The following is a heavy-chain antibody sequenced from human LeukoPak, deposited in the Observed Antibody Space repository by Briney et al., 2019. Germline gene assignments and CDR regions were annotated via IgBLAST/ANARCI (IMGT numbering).Heavy chain of an antibody. D-gene: IGHD1-26*01. J-gene: IGHJ4*02. CDR3: ARRSGSYYPFDY. CDR1: GGSFSGYY. CDR2: ISHSGST. Sequence: SETLSLTCAVYGGSFSGYYWSWIRQPPGKGLEWIGEISHSGSTNYNPSLKSRVTISADTSKNQFSLKLSSVTAADTAVYYCARRSGSYYPFDYWGQGTLVTVSS. V-gene: IGHV4-34*01.